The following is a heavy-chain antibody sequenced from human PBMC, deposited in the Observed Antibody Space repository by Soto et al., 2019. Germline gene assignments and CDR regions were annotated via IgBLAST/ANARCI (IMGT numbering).Heavy chain of an antibody. D-gene: IGHD2-8*02. J-gene: IGHJ4*02. Sequence: CSVSGGSISTFYWSWIRQPPGKGLEWIGYIYYSENTKYNPSLKSRVTISDDTSKNQLSLKLRDVTAADTAVYYCARGGKDYWLFWGQGTLVTVSS. CDR1: GGSISTFY. V-gene: IGHV4-59*01. CDR2: IYYSENT. CDR3: ARGGKDYWLF.